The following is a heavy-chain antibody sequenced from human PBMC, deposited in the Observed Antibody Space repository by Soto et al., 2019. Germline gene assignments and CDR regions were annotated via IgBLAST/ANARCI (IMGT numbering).Heavy chain of an antibody. V-gene: IGHV1-2*04. D-gene: IGHD1-26*01. CDR1: GYTFTGYY. CDR2: INPNSGGT. J-gene: IGHJ4*02. CDR3: ARGHSGSSKGFDY. Sequence: QVQLVQSGAEVKKPGASVKVSCKASGYTFTGYYMHWVRQAPGQGLEWMGWINPNSGGTNYAQKFQGWVTMTRDTSFSTAYMELSGLRSDDRAVYYCARGHSGSSKGFDYGGQGTLVTVSS.